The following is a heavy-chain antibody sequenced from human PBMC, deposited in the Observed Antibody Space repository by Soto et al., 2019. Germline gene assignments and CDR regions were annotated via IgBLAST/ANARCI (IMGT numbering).Heavy chain of an antibody. CDR3: ARDMYSSDYFVKWFEP. D-gene: IGHD6-19*01. Sequence: QVRLVESGGGVVQPGRSLRLSCTASGFSFSSYAMYWFRQPPGKGLEWVAVISRDGINNHYADSVKGRVTVSRDNSNHSLDLQLNSLRGEDTAMYYCARDMYSSDYFVKWFEPWGQGTLVTVSS. CDR2: ISRDGINN. J-gene: IGHJ5*02. V-gene: IGHV3-30-3*01. CDR1: GFSFSSYA.